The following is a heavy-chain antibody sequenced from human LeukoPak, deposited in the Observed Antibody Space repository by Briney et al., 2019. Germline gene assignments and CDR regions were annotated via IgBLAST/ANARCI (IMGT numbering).Heavy chain of an antibody. J-gene: IGHJ4*02. V-gene: IGHV1-46*01. CDR1: GYTFSTYY. CDR2: IDPSGGSP. CDR3: ARGFCSGGSCYSYDY. Sequence: APVKVSCKASGYTFSTYYMHWVRQAPGEGVEWMGVIDPSGGSPNYARKFQGRVTMTSDTSTSTVYMELSSLRSEDTAVYYCARGFCSGGSCYSYDYWGQGTLVTVSS. D-gene: IGHD2-15*01.